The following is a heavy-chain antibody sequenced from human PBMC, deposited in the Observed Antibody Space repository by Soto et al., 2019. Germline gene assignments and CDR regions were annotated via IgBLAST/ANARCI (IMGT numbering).Heavy chain of an antibody. CDR3: ARDHSSGWMSNPTVYGMDV. Sequence: ASVKVSCKASGYTFTGYYMHWVRQAPGQGLEWMGWINPNSGGTNYAQKFQGWVTMTRDTSISTAYMERSRLRSDDTAVYYCARDHSSGWMSNPTVYGMDVWGQGTTVTVSS. CDR1: GYTFTGYY. V-gene: IGHV1-2*04. D-gene: IGHD6-19*01. J-gene: IGHJ6*02. CDR2: INPNSGGT.